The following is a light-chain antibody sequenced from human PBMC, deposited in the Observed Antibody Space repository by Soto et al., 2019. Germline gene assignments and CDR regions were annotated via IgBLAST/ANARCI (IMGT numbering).Light chain of an antibody. J-gene: IGKJ1*01. CDR3: QQYGSLRT. CDR2: GAS. CDR1: QSVSSSY. V-gene: IGKV3-20*01. Sequence: ETVFTQSPCTLSLSPGERATLSCRASQSVSSSYLAWYQQKPGQAPRLLVYGASSRATGIPDRFSGSGSGTDFTLTISRLEPEDFAVYYCQQYGSLRTFGHGTKVDIK.